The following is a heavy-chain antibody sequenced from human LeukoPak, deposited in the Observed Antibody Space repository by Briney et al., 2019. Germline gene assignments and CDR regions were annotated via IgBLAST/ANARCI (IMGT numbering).Heavy chain of an antibody. CDR1: GFTFSSYA. CDR3: AKPPFNYYDSSGYLYYFDY. D-gene: IGHD3-22*01. J-gene: IGHJ4*02. CDR2: ISGSGGST. Sequence: GGSLRLSCAASGFTFSSYAMSWVRQAPGKGLEWVSAISGSGGSTYYADSVKGRFTISRDNSKNTLYLQMNSLRAEDTAVYYCAKPPFNYYDSSGYLYYFDYWGQGTLVTVS. V-gene: IGHV3-23*01.